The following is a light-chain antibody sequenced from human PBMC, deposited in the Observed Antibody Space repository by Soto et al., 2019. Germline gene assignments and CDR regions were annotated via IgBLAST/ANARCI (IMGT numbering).Light chain of an antibody. V-gene: IGKV3-20*01. CDR1: QSVSSSY. CDR2: VAS. CDR3: QQYGSSPIFT. J-gene: IGKJ3*01. Sequence: EIVLTQSPGTLSLSPGERATLSCRASQSVSSSYLAWYQQKPGQAPRLLIYVASGRATGIPDRFSGSGSGTDFTLTISRLEPEECAVYYCQQYGSSPIFTFGPGTKVDI.